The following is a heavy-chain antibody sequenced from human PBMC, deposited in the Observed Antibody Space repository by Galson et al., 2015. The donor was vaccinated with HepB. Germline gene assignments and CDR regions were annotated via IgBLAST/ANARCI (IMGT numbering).Heavy chain of an antibody. D-gene: IGHD6-13*01. CDR2: IVVGSGNT. V-gene: IGHV1-58*01. J-gene: IGHJ2*01. CDR1: GFTFTSSA. CDR3: AAPGGQQEELDWYFDL. Sequence: SVKVSCKASGFTFTSSAVQWVRQARGQRLEWIGWIVVGSGNTNYAQKFQERVTITRDMSTSTAYMELSSLRSEDTAVYYCAAPGGQQEELDWYFDLWGRGTLVTVSS.